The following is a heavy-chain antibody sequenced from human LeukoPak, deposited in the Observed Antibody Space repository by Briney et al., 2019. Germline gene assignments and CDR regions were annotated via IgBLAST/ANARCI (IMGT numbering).Heavy chain of an antibody. Sequence: SETLSLTCTVSGGFISSYYWSWIRQPPGKGLEWIGYIYYSGSTNYNPSLKSRVTISVDTSKNQFSLKLSSVTAADTAVYYCAGETITYYYDSSGYSRKDVWGQGTTVTVSS. J-gene: IGHJ6*02. D-gene: IGHD3-22*01. CDR2: IYYSGST. CDR3: AGETITYYYDSSGYSRKDV. V-gene: IGHV4-59*01. CDR1: GGFISSYY.